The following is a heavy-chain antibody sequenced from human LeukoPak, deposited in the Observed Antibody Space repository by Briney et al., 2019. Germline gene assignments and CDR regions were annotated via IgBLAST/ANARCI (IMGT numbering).Heavy chain of an antibody. CDR1: GFTFSSYE. D-gene: IGHD3-9*01. CDR2: IKQDGSEK. CDR3: ARVGGVLRYFDWLLSRDHYYMDV. V-gene: IGHV3-7*01. Sequence: PGGSLRLSCAASGFTFSSYEMNWVRQAPGKGLEWVANIKQDGSEKYYVDSVKGRFTISRDNAKNSLYLQMNSLRAEDTAVYYCARVGGVLRYFDWLLSRDHYYMDVWGKGTTVTVSS. J-gene: IGHJ6*03.